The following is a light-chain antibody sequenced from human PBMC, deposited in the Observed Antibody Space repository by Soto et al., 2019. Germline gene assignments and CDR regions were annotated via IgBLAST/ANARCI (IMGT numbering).Light chain of an antibody. CDR3: QQYNSYPWT. CDR2: KAS. J-gene: IGKJ1*01. Sequence: DIQMTQSPSTLSASVGDRVTITCRASQNLNNWLAWFQQKPGKAPTLLIYKASGLESVVPSRFSGSGSGTEFTLTISSLQPDDFSTYYCQQYNSYPWTFGQGTKVEIK. V-gene: IGKV1-5*03. CDR1: QNLNNW.